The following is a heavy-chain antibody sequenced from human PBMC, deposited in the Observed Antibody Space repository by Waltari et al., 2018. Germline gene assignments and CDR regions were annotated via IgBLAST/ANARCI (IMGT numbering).Heavy chain of an antibody. CDR3: ARGPIKMTVGGVIIMSGYDY. Sequence: QVQLQESGPGLVKPSQTVSLTCTVFGGSISSGGYYCNWFRQYPGKDMEWIGHIYYRGSTYYNPSLKSRVTISVDTSSNEYSLELSTVTAAETAVYYCARGPIKMTVGGVIIMSGYDYWGLVALVTVSS. J-gene: IGHJ4*02. CDR1: GGSISSGGYY. V-gene: IGHV4-31*03. CDR2: IYYRGST. D-gene: IGHD3-16*02.